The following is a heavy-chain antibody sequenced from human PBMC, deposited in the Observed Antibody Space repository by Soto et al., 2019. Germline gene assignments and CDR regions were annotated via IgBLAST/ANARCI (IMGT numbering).Heavy chain of an antibody. CDR3: ASLAVGLGYYYGMDV. J-gene: IGHJ6*02. V-gene: IGHV4-4*07. CDR1: GDSISSYY. Sequence: SETLSLTCTVSGDSISSYYWSWIRQPAGKGLEWIGRIYTSGSTNYNPSLKSRVTMSVDTSKNQFSLKLSSVTAADTAVYYCASLAVGLGYYYGMDVWGQGTTVTVSS. D-gene: IGHD6-19*01. CDR2: IYTSGST.